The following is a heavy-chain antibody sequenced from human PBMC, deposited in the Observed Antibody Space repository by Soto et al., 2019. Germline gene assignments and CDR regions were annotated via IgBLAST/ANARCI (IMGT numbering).Heavy chain of an antibody. D-gene: IGHD5-12*01. CDR3: ATGGQGHSDYERIY. CDR1: GFTFSSYS. J-gene: IGHJ4*02. CDR2: ISYISSTK. Sequence: GGSLRLSCAASGFTFSSYSMNWVRQAPGKGLEWVSYISYISSTKYYADSVKGRFTISRDNAKNSLYLQMNSLRDEDTAVYYCATGGQGHSDYERIYWGRGTLVTVSS. V-gene: IGHV3-48*02.